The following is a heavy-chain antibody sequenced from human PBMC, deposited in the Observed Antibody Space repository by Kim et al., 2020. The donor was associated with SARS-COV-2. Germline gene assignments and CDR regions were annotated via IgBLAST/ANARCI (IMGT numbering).Heavy chain of an antibody. J-gene: IGHJ5*02. Sequence: GVSLRLSCAASGFTFSSHVMHWVRQAPGKGLEWVALISYEGSTQKYTDSVKGRFTVSRDNSKNTLFLQINSLRPEDTAVYYCARNLVGDTDLGPWGQGTLVTVSS. CDR3: ARNLVGDTDLGP. CDR1: GFTFSSHV. D-gene: IGHD1-26*01. CDR2: ISYEGSTQ. V-gene: IGHV3-30*03.